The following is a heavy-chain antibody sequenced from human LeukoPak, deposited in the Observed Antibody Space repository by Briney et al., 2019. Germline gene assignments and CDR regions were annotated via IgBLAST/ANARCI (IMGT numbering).Heavy chain of an antibody. Sequence: PSETPSLTCTVSGGSISSNYWSWIRQPPGKALEWIGCRYDTGGTNYNPSLQSRVTISVDTSKNQFSLKLTSVTAADTAVYYCARDSGSYSFQSWGQGTLVTVFS. V-gene: IGHV4-59*01. D-gene: IGHD1-26*01. CDR2: RYDTGGT. CDR3: ARDSGSYSFQS. J-gene: IGHJ4*02. CDR1: GGSISSNY.